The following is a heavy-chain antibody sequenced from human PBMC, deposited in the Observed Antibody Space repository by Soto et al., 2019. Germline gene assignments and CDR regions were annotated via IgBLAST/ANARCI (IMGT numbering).Heavy chain of an antibody. J-gene: IGHJ4*02. CDR2: VSTYNGDT. D-gene: IGHD3-3*01. Sequence: ASVKVSCKASGYTFSNYGIYWLRQAPGQGLEWLGWVSTYNGDTNYAQKFHDRVTMTTHTSTNTASMELRSLKSDDTAVYYCARGHFDFWSGYQIEYWGQGTSVSVSS. CDR1: GYTFSNYG. CDR3: ARGHFDFWSGYQIEY. V-gene: IGHV1-18*04.